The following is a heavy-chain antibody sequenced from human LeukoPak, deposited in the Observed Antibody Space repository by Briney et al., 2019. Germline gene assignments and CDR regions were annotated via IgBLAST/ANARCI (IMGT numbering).Heavy chain of an antibody. Sequence: PGGSLRLSCAASGFTFSRYWMTWVRQSPGKGLEWVANINRDGSEKYYGDSVTGRFTVSRDNAENSLFLQMNSLRADDTGVYYCARAREAPANVFPDHWGQGVVVTVSS. CDR3: ARAREAPANVFPDH. CDR2: INRDGSEK. D-gene: IGHD2-15*01. J-gene: IGHJ4*02. V-gene: IGHV3-7*01. CDR1: GFTFSRYW.